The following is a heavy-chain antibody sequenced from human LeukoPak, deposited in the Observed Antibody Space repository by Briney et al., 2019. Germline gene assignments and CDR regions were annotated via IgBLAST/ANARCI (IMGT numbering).Heavy chain of an antibody. Sequence: SETLSLTCAVYGGSFSGYYWSWIRQPPGKGLEWIGEINHSGSTNYNPSLKSRVTISVDTSKNQFSLKLSSVTAADTAVYYCARGGIAAADWFDPWGQGTLVTVSS. CDR2: INHSGST. V-gene: IGHV4-34*01. D-gene: IGHD6-13*01. CDR3: ARGGIAAADWFDP. CDR1: GGSFSGYY. J-gene: IGHJ5*02.